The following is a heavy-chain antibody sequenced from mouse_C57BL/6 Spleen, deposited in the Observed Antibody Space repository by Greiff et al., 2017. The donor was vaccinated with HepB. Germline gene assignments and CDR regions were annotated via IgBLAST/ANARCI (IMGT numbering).Heavy chain of an antibody. J-gene: IGHJ1*03. V-gene: IGHV2-9-1*01. CDR2: IWTGGGT. CDR3: ARNGYYDLPWYFDV. Sequence: VQLQESGPGLVAPSQRLSITCTVSGFSLTSYAISWVRQPPGKGLEWLGVIWTGGGTNYNSALKSRLSISKDNSKSQVFLKMNSLQTDDTARYYCARNGYYDLPWYFDVWGTGTTVTVSS. CDR1: GFSLTSYA. D-gene: IGHD2-3*01.